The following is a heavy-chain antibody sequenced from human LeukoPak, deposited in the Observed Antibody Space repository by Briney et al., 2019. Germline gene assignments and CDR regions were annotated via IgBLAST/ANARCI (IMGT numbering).Heavy chain of an antibody. CDR1: GFTFSSYA. CDR2: ISGSGGST. Sequence: GGSLRLSCAASGFTFSSYAMSWVRQAPGKGLEWVSAISGSGGSTYYADSVKGRFTISRDNAKNSLYLQMNSLRAEDTAVYYCAREIVATIDYWGQGTLVTVSS. CDR3: AREIVATIDY. J-gene: IGHJ4*02. D-gene: IGHD5-12*01. V-gene: IGHV3-23*01.